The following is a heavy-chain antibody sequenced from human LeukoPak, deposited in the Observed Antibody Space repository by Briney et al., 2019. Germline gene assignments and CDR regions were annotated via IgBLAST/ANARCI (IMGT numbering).Heavy chain of an antibody. J-gene: IGHJ6*03. V-gene: IGHV3-23*01. CDR3: ANNGKELFYYYYYMDV. Sequence: GGSLRLSCAASGFTFSSYGMSWVRQAPGKGLEWVSAISGSGGSTYYADSVKGRFTISRDNSKNTLYLQMNSPRAEDTAVYYCANNGKELFYYYYYMDVWGKGTTVTISS. D-gene: IGHD1-14*01. CDR1: GFTFSSYG. CDR2: ISGSGGST.